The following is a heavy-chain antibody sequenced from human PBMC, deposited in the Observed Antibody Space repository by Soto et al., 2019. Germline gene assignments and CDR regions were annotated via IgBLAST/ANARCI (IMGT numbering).Heavy chain of an antibody. CDR2: IKEDGSEK. Sequence: EVQLVESGGGLVQSGGSLRLSCAASGFTFSSHWMSWVRQAPGKGLEWVANIKEDGSEKYYVDSVKGRFTISRDNAENSRYLKMNGRRAEDTAVYYWASGVYDESGYRSEEWAQGTLATVSS. CDR1: GFTFSSHW. J-gene: IGHJ1*01. CDR3: ASGVYDESGYRSEE. V-gene: IGHV3-7*05. D-gene: IGHD6-13*01.